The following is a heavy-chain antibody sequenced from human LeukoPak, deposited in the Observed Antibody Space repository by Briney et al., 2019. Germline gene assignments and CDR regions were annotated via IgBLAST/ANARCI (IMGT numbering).Heavy chain of an antibody. V-gene: IGHV4-39*01. J-gene: IGHJ5*02. CDR1: GASINSDTDY. D-gene: IGHD3-3*01. CDR3: ASRVTSMRRSIFGVVKS. Sequence: PSETLSLTCNVSGASINSDTDYWGWIRQPPGKGLEWIGTVYYSGTTYYNPSLKSPVTISVDQSNNQFSLKMTSVTAADTAVYYCASRVTSMRRSIFGVVKSWGQGILVTVSS. CDR2: VYYSGTT.